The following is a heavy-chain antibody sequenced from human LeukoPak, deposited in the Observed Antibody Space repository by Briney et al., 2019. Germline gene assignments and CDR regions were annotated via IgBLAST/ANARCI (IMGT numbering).Heavy chain of an antibody. CDR1: GGSISSYY. CDR2: IYYSGST. CDR3: ARVASLSMGQQWLGYYFDY. J-gene: IGHJ4*02. D-gene: IGHD6-19*01. V-gene: IGHV4-59*01. Sequence: SETLSLTCTVSGGSISSYYWSWIRQPPGKGLEWIGYIYYSGSTNYNPSLKSRVTISVDTSKNQFSLKLSSVTAADTAVYYCARVASLSMGQQWLGYYFDYWGQGTLVTVSS.